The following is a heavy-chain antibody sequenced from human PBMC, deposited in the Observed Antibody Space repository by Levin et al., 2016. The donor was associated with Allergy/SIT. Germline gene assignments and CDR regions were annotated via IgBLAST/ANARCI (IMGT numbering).Heavy chain of an antibody. D-gene: IGHD6-19*01. CDR2: IWYDGSNK. CDR1: GFTFSSYG. V-gene: IGHV3-33*06. J-gene: IGHJ4*02. CDR3: AKDRDPTSAVDLYYFDQ. Sequence: GGSLRLSCAASGFTFSSYGMHWVRQAPGKGLEWVAVIWYDGSNKYYADSVRGRFTISRDNSKNTMYLQMNSLSAEDTALYYCAKDRDPTSAVDLYYFDQWGQGILVTVSS.